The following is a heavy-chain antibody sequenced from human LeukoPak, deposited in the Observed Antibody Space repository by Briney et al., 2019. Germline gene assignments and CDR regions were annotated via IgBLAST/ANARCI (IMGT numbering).Heavy chain of an antibody. D-gene: IGHD1-14*01. Sequence: GGSLRLSCAASGFTFSSSAMSWVRRAPGKGLEWVSTISGSGSGSSTYYADSVKGRFTISRDNAKNSLYLQMNSLRAEDTALYYCARDLKPPRTVWAPHFDYWGQGTLVTVSS. J-gene: IGHJ4*02. CDR1: GFTFSSSA. V-gene: IGHV3-23*01. CDR3: ARDLKPPRTVWAPHFDY. CDR2: ISGSGSGSST.